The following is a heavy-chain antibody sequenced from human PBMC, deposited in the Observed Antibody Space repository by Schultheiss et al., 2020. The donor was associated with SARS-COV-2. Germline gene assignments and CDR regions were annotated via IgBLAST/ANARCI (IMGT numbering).Heavy chain of an antibody. CDR2: VFHSGSI. CDR1: GYSISSDYY. J-gene: IGHJ6*02. CDR3: ARSSGGSSSSPNYYYGMDV. V-gene: IGHV4-38-2*01. Sequence: SQTLSLTCAVSGYSISSDYYWGWIRQPPGKGLEWIGSVFHSGSIYYNPSLKSRVTMSVDTSKNQFSLKLSSVTAVDTAVYYCARSSGGSSSSPNYYYGMDVWGQGTTVTVSS. D-gene: IGHD6-6*01.